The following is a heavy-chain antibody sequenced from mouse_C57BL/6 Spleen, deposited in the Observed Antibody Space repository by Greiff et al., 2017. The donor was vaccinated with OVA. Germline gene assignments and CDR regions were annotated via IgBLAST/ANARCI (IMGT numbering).Heavy chain of an antibody. D-gene: IGHD1-3*01. J-gene: IGHJ2*01. CDR1: GFTFSSYT. CDR3: ARQSGSY. Sequence: EVQVVESGGGLVKPGGSLKLSCAASGFTFSSYTMSWVRQTPEKRLEWVATISGGGGNTYYPDSVKGRFTISRDNAKNTLYLQMSSLRSEDTALYYCARQSGSYWGQGTTLTVSS. CDR2: ISGGGGNT. V-gene: IGHV5-9*01.